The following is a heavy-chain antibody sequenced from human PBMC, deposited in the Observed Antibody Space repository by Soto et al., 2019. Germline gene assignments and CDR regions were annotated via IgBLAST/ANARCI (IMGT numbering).Heavy chain of an antibody. CDR1: GGSISSYY. CDR3: ATSTTVTLIWNY. Sequence: SETLSLTCTVSGGSISSYYWSWIRQPPGKGLEWVGYIYYSGSTNYNPSLKSRVTISVDTSKNQFSLKLSSVTAADTAVYYCATSTTVTLIWNYWGQGTLVTVSS. J-gene: IGHJ4*02. V-gene: IGHV4-59*01. D-gene: IGHD4-17*01. CDR2: IYYSGST.